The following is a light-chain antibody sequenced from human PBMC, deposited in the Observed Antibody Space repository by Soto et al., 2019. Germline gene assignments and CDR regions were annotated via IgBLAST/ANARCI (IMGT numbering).Light chain of an antibody. CDR2: GAS. V-gene: IGKV3-15*01. CDR1: QSVSNN. Sequence: EIVMTQSPATLSVSPGETATLSCRASQSVSNNVAWYQQKPGQAPRLLILGASTRATGIPARFSGSGSGTEFTLSISSLQSEDFAVYYCKQYKEWPPFTFGQGTRLET. CDR3: KQYKEWPPFT. J-gene: IGKJ5*01.